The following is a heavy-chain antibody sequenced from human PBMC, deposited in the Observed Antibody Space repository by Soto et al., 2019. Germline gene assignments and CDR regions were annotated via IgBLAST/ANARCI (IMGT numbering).Heavy chain of an antibody. V-gene: IGHV1-69*12. Sequence: QVQLVQSGAEVKKPGSSVKVSCKASGGTFSSYAISWVRQAPGQGLEWMGGIIPIFGTANYAQKFQGRVTSTADASXXTXYXXLSSLRSEDTAVYYCARDLHLDDYGGNSDGGSLWYWGQGTLVTVSS. D-gene: IGHD4-17*01. CDR1: GGTFSSYA. CDR2: IIPIFGTA. CDR3: ARDLHLDDYGGNSDGGSLWY. J-gene: IGHJ4*02.